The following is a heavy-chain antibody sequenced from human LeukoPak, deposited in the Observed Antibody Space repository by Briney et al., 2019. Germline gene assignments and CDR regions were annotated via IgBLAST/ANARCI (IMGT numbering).Heavy chain of an antibody. J-gene: IGHJ4*02. Sequence: GESPKISCKHSEYSFPNYCIGWVRQMPGKGLEWMGIIYPDDSDTRYSPSFQGQVTISADRSISTAYLQWSSLKASDTAMYYCAIGRGGRQLGDYWGQGTLVTVSS. CDR1: EYSFPNYC. V-gene: IGHV5-51*01. CDR2: IYPDDSDT. CDR3: AIGRGGRQLGDY. D-gene: IGHD6-13*01.